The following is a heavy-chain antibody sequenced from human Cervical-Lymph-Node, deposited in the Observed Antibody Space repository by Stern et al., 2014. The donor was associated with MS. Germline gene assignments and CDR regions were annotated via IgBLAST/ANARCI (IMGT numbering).Heavy chain of an antibody. CDR1: GDSISSYTHY. CDR2: VYYSGAT. Sequence: QVQLQESGPGLVKPSETLSLTCAVSGDSISSYTHYWAWIRQPPGKGLEWIGSVYYSGATYYNPPSKSPVPISVDPSKNHFSRGLNSVTAADTAVYYCAKHACTGAACPFDLWGQGTLVTVSS. CDR3: AKHACTGAACPFDL. D-gene: IGHD2-8*02. V-gene: IGHV4-39*01. J-gene: IGHJ4*02.